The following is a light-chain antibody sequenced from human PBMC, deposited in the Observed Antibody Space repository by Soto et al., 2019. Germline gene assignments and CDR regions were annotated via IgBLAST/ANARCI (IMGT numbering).Light chain of an antibody. CDR2: GAS. CDR1: QSVRSN. V-gene: IGKV3-15*01. J-gene: IGKJ1*01. Sequence: EIVMTQSPATLSVSPGERATLSCRASQSVRSNLAWYQQQHGQAPKLLIYGASTRATGSPARFSGSGSGTEFTLTISSLQYEEFASYYCQQYNDWPPWTFGHGTKVEIK. CDR3: QQYNDWPPWT.